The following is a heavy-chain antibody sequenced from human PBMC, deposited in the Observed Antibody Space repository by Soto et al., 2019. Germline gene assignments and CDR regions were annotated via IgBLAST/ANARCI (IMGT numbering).Heavy chain of an antibody. V-gene: IGHV4-34*01. Sequence: QVQLQQWGAGLLKPSETLSLTCAVYGGSFSGYYRSWIRQPPGKGLEWIGEINHSGSTNYNPSLKSRVTISVDTSKNQFSLKLSSVTAADTAVYYCARKERQQLVRRLTGWFDPWGQGTLVTVSS. J-gene: IGHJ5*02. CDR1: GGSFSGYY. D-gene: IGHD6-13*01. CDR2: INHSGST. CDR3: ARKERQQLVRRLTGWFDP.